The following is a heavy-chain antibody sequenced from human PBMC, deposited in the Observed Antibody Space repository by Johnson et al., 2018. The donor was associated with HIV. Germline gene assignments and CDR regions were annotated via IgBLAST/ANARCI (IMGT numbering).Heavy chain of an antibody. CDR1: GFTFSSYG. CDR2: IWYDGSNK. V-gene: IGHV3-33*06. D-gene: IGHD3-16*01. Sequence: QMQLVESGGGVVQPGRSLRLSCAASGFTFSSYGMHWVRQAPGKGLEWVAVIWYDGSNKYYADSVKGRFTISRDNSKNTLYLQMNSLRAEETAVYYCAKDLLTERGEDVFDVWGQGTMVTVSS. J-gene: IGHJ3*01. CDR3: AKDLLTERGEDVFDV.